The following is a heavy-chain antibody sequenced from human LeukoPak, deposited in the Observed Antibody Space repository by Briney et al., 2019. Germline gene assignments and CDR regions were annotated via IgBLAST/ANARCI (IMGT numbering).Heavy chain of an antibody. Sequence: GGSLSFSCLGSGFTFSDYWMSWVRQAPGKGPEWVANVKEDASETFYVDSVKGRFTISRDNAKNSLYLQMRSLRGEETAVYYCVRDGRSLDCWGRGTLVTVSS. V-gene: IGHV3-7*01. J-gene: IGHJ4*02. CDR3: VRDGRSLDC. D-gene: IGHD3-16*01. CDR2: VKEDASET. CDR1: GFTFSDYW.